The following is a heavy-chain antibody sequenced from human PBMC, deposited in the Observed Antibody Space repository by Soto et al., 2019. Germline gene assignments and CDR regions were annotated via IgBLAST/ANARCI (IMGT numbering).Heavy chain of an antibody. Sequence: EVQLVESGGGLVQPGGSLRLSCADSGFSSSPFWMTWVRQAPGKGLEWVALIKQDGSEELYVDSVKGRFTISRDNAKNSVYLQMDSLRVEGMAVDYCTGGSGWWQTDWGQGTLVTVSS. V-gene: IGHV3-7*04. CDR3: TGGSGWWQTD. D-gene: IGHD6-19*01. CDR2: IKQDGSEE. CDR1: GFSSSPFW. J-gene: IGHJ4*02.